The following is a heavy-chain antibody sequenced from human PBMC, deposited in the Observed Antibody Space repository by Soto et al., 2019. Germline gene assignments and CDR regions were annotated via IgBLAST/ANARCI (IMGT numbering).Heavy chain of an antibody. Sequence: EVLLVESGGGLVKPGGSLRLSCEASGFPFSDYVINWVRQAPGTGLEWISSISSSSSYIDYADSVKGRFTISRDNAKNSLYLQMNSLRAEDTAMYYCARDRGYSGYDHYSDYWGQGTLVTVSS. CDR3: ARDRGYSGYDHYSDY. CDR2: ISSSSSYI. CDR1: GFPFSDYV. J-gene: IGHJ4*02. D-gene: IGHD5-12*01. V-gene: IGHV3-21*01.